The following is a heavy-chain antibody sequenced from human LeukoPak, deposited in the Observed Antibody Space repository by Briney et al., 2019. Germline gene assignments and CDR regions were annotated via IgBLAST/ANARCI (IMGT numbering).Heavy chain of an antibody. CDR3: AKVKALDAVASYFDY. V-gene: IGHV3-23*01. CDR2: ISSSGDNT. D-gene: IGHD1-1*01. Sequence: GGSLRLSCAASGFVFSTYAMGWVRQAPGKGLEWVSAISSSGDNTYYADSVKGQFTIARDNSKNTLDLQMNSLRAEDTAMYHCAKVKALDAVASYFDYWGQGTLVSVSS. J-gene: IGHJ4*02. CDR1: GFVFSTYA.